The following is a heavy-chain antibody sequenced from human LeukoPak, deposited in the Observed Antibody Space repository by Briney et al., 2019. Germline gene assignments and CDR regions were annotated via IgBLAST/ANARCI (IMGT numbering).Heavy chain of an antibody. CDR1: GFTFDDYG. D-gene: IGHD5-18*01. V-gene: IGHV3-20*04. CDR2: ISWNGGST. J-gene: IGHJ6*03. Sequence: GGSLRLSCAASGFTFDDYGMSWVSQAPGKGLEWVSGISWNGGSTGYADSVKGRFTISRDNAKNSLYLQMNSLRAEDTALYYCARHSSYSYGPSYMDVWGKGTTVTVSS. CDR3: ARHSSYSYGPSYMDV.